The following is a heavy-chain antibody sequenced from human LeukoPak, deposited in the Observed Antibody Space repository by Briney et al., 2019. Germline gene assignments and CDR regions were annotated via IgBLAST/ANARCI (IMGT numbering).Heavy chain of an antibody. CDR2: INPSGGST. CDR1: EYTFTNYY. Sequence: ASVKVSCKASEYTFTNYYMHWVRQAPGQGLEWMGIINPSGGSTSYAQKFQGRVTMTRDMSMSTVYMELTSLRSEDTAVYYCARDLRITIFGVVIPWAFDIWGQGTMAIVSS. J-gene: IGHJ3*02. CDR3: ARDLRITIFGVVIPWAFDI. V-gene: IGHV1-46*01. D-gene: IGHD3-3*01.